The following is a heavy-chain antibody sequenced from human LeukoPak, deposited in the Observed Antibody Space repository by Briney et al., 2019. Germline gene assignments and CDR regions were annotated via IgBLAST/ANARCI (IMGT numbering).Heavy chain of an antibody. CDR2: TYYRSKWYN. CDR3: ARGPNFNYDFWSGSRSGYDY. V-gene: IGHV6-1*01. CDR1: GDSVSSNSAA. J-gene: IGHJ4*02. D-gene: IGHD3-3*01. Sequence: SQTLSLTCAISGDSVSSNSAAWNWIRQSPSRGLEWLGRTYYRSKWYNDHAVSVKSRITINPDTSKNQFSLQLNSVTPEDTAVYYCARGPNFNYDFWSGSRSGYDYWGQGTLVTVSS.